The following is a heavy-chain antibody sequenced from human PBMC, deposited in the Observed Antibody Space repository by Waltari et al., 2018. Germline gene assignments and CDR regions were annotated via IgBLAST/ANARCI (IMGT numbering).Heavy chain of an antibody. Sequence: QVELQESGPGLVKASETLSLTCTVSGGSISTYYWSWIRQPPGKGLEYLGYVYYTGTTNYNPSLKNRVTISLDTSKNQFSLKVNSVTAADTAVYYCARADSSTAYFYYYMDVWGTGTTVTVSS. CDR3: ARADSSTAYFYYYMDV. J-gene: IGHJ6*03. V-gene: IGHV4-59*01. CDR1: GGSISTYY. CDR2: VYYTGTT. D-gene: IGHD6-13*01.